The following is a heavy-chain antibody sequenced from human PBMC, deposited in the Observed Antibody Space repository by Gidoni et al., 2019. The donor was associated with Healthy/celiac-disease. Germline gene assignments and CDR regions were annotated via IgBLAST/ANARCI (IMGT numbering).Heavy chain of an antibody. D-gene: IGHD4-17*01. Sequence: QVQLVQSGAEVKKPGSSVKVSCKASGGTFSSYAISWVRQAPGQGLEWMGRIIPILGIANYAQKFQGRVTITADKSTSTAYMELSSLRSEDTAVYYCARHKLQIDYGDYVILDYWGQGTLVTVSS. V-gene: IGHV1-69*09. J-gene: IGHJ4*02. CDR1: GGTFSSYA. CDR2: IIPILGIA. CDR3: ARHKLQIDYGDYVILDY.